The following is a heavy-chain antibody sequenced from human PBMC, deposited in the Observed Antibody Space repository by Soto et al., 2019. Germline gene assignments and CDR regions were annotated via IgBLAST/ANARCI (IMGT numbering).Heavy chain of an antibody. Sequence: ASVKVSCKASGGTFSSYAISWVRQAPGQGLEWMGGIIPIFGTANYAQKFQGRVTITADESTSTAYMELSSLRSEDTAVYYCARNYGDYFFTGIGAASYGMDVWGQGTTVTVSS. J-gene: IGHJ6*02. V-gene: IGHV1-69*13. CDR1: GGTFSSYA. CDR3: ARNYGDYFFTGIGAASYGMDV. D-gene: IGHD4-17*01. CDR2: IIPIFGTA.